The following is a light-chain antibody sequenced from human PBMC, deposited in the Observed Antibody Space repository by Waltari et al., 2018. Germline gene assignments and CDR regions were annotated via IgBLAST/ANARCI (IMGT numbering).Light chain of an antibody. CDR2: EVI. Sequence: QSALTQPASVSGSPGQSITISCTGTSSDVGFYNLFSWYQQPPDEAPKLMVYEVIERPSGVSNRFSGSKSGNTASLTISGLQAEDEADYYCCSYAGRNIWVFGGGTKLTVV. CDR1: SSDVGFYNL. CDR3: CSYAGRNIWV. V-gene: IGLV2-23*02. J-gene: IGLJ3*02.